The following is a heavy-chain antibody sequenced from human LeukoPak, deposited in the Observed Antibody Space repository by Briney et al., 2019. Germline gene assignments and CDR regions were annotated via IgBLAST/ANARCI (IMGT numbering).Heavy chain of an antibody. CDR1: GYTFTSYD. J-gene: IGHJ4*02. D-gene: IGHD5-12*01. CDR3: ARGRREVATEDYYFDY. Sequence: SVKVSCKASGYTFTSYDINWVRQATGQGLEWMGWMNPNSGNTGYAQKFQGRVTITRNTSISTAYMELSSLRSEDTAVYYCARGRREVATEDYYFDYWGQGTLVTVSS. CDR2: MNPNSGNT. V-gene: IGHV1-8*03.